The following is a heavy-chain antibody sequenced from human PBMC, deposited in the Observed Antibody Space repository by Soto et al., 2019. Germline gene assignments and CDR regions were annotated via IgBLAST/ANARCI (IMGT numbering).Heavy chain of an antibody. D-gene: IGHD3-22*01. J-gene: IGHJ4*02. CDR2: ISGSGGST. Sequence: WGSLRLTXAASGFTFSSYAMSWVRQAPGKGLEWVSAISGSGGSTYYADSVKGRFTISRDNSKNTLYLQMNSLRAEDTAVYYCAKVFVPFYDSSGYPLDYWGQGTLVTVSS. CDR1: GFTFSSYA. V-gene: IGHV3-23*01. CDR3: AKVFVPFYDSSGYPLDY.